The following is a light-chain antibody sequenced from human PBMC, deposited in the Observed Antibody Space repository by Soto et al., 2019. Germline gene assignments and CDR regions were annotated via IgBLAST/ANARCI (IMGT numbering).Light chain of an antibody. J-gene: IGKJ5*01. CDR3: QQSYSTPPRT. CDR1: QSISSY. V-gene: IGKV1-39*01. Sequence: DIQMTQSPASLSASVGDRVTVTCPASQSISSYLNWYQQKPGKAPKLLIYAASSLQSGVPSRFSGSGSGTDFTLTIGSLKPEDFATYYCQQSYSTPPRTFGQGKRLVIK. CDR2: AAS.